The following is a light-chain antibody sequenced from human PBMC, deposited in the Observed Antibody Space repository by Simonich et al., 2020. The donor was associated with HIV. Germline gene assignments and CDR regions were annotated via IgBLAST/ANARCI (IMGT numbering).Light chain of an antibody. CDR2: YAS. CDR1: QSIGSS. CDR3: HQSSSLPHT. V-gene: IGKV6-21*01. J-gene: IGKJ2*01. Sequence: EIVLTQSPDFQSVTPKEKLTIPCRNSQSIGSSLHWYQQKPAQSPKLLFKYASQSFSGLPSRFSGSGSGTDFTLTINSLEAEDAATYYCHQSSSLPHTFGQGTKLEIK.